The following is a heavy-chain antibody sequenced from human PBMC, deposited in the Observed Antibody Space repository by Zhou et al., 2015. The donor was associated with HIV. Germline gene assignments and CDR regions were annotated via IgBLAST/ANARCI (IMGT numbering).Heavy chain of an antibody. J-gene: IGHJ6*02. V-gene: IGHV1-3*05. CDR3: ARDRIGSGWFDYYYYGMDV. CDR1: GYSFTSYA. CDR2: INAGKGNT. D-gene: IGHD6-19*01. Sequence: QVHLVQSGAEEKKPGASVKVSCKASGYSFTSYAMHWVRQAPGQRLEWMGWINAGKGNTKYSQKFQGRLTITSDTSATTAYMELSSLRSADTAVYYCARDRIGSGWFDYYYYGMDVVGPKGPRS.